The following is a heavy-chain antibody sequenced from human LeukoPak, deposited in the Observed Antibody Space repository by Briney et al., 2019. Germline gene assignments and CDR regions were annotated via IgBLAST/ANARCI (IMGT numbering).Heavy chain of an antibody. CDR2: IYYSGDT. D-gene: IGHD2/OR15-2a*01. Sequence: SETLSLTCTVSGGSLSSSSYYWGWIRQPPGKGLEWISSIYYSGDTYYNPSLKSRVTTSIDTSKSQFSLRLSSVTAADTAVYYCARHQSTGRLLYFDYWGQGTLVTVSS. CDR3: ARHQSTGRLLYFDY. CDR1: GGSLSSSSYY. J-gene: IGHJ4*02. V-gene: IGHV4-39*01.